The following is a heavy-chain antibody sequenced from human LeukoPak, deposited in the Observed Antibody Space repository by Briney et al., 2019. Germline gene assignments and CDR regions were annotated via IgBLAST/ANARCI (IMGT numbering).Heavy chain of an antibody. J-gene: IGHJ4*02. D-gene: IGHD2-21*02. V-gene: IGHV4-39*01. CDR1: GASISGSSYY. Sequence: SETLSLTCTVSGASISGSSYYWVWIRQPPGKGLDWIRSIYYSGSTYYNPSLKSRVTISVDTSKNQFSLNLSSVTAADTAVYYCARHRCGDDCLRAYYFDYWGQGALVTVSS. CDR3: ARHRCGDDCLRAYYFDY. CDR2: IYYSGST.